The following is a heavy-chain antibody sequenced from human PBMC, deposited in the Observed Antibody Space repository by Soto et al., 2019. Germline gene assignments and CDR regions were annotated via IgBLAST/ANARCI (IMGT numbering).Heavy chain of an antibody. J-gene: IGHJ3*02. CDR1: GFTFSSYS. Sequence: EVQLVESGGGLVQPGGSLRLSCAASGFTFSSYSMNWVRQAPGKGLEWVSYISSSSSTIYYADSVKGRFTISRDNAKNSLYLQMNSLRAEDTAVYYCARDSSGWDDAFDIWGQGTMVTVSS. D-gene: IGHD6-19*01. CDR3: ARDSSGWDDAFDI. CDR2: ISSSSSTI. V-gene: IGHV3-48*01.